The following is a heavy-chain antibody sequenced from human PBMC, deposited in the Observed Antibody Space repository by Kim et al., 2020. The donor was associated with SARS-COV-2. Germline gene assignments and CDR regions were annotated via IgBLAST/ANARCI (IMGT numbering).Heavy chain of an antibody. J-gene: IGHJ6*02. D-gene: IGHD3-16*02. CDR2: ISSSSSYI. Sequence: GGSLRLSCAASGFTFSSYDMNWVRQAPGKGMEWVSSISSSSSYIYYADSVKGRFTISRDNAKNSLYLQMISLRAEDTAVDYCARDGTLRLGELSLTYYYYGMDVWGQGTTVAVSS. CDR3: ARDGTLRLGELSLTYYYYGMDV. V-gene: IGHV3-21*01. CDR1: GFTFSSYD.